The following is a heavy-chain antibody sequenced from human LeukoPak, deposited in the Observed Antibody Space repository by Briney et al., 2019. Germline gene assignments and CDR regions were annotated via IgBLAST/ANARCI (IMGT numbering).Heavy chain of an antibody. CDR3: ARGGSGISNAFDI. D-gene: IGHD3-10*01. J-gene: IGHJ3*02. Sequence: SETLSLTCTVSGGSISSYYWSWIRQPPGKGLEWIGYIYSSGSTNYNPSLKSRINMPVDSSMSQFSLNLSSVTAADTAVYYCARGGSGISNAFDIWGQGTMVTVSS. CDR2: IYSSGST. CDR1: GGSISSYY. V-gene: IGHV4-59*01.